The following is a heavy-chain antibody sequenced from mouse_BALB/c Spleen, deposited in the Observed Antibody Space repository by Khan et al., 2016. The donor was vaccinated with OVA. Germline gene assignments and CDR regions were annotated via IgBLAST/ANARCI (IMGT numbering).Heavy chain of an antibody. J-gene: IGHJ3*01. CDR1: GFTFSSYG. V-gene: IGHV5-6*01. Sequence: EVELVESGGDLVKPGGSLKLSCAASGFTFSSYGMSWVRQTPDKRLEWVATISSGGDYTYYPDSVKGRFTISRDNAKNPLYLQMSSLKSEDTAMYYCASHLTGSFAYWGQGTLVTVSA. CDR3: ASHLTGSFAY. D-gene: IGHD4-1*01. CDR2: ISSGGDYT.